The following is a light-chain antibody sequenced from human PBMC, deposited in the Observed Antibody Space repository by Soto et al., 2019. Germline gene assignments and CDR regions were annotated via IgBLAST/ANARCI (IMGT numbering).Light chain of an antibody. V-gene: IGKV3-15*01. CDR3: QQYNNWPPWT. CDR1: QSISSN. Sequence: VMTQSPATLSVSPGEGVTLSCRASQSISSNSAWYQQKPGQDPRLLIYDASTRATGIPARFSGSGSGTEFTLTISSLQSEDVAVYYCQQYNNWPPWTFGQGTKVEIK. J-gene: IGKJ1*01. CDR2: DAS.